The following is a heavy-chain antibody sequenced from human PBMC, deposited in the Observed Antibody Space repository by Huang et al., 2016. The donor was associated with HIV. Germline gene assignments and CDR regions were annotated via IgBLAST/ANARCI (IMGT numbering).Heavy chain of an antibody. D-gene: IGHD3-10*01. V-gene: IGHV4-39*01. J-gene: IGHJ3*02. CDR2: IYYSGST. Sequence: QLQLQESGPGLVKPSETLSLTCTVSGGSISSSSYSGAWIRQPPGKGLECIGCIYYSGSTYYNPSLKSRVTISVDTSKNQFSLKLSSVTAADTAVYYCARLSIGATFGFDIWGQGTMVTVS. CDR3: ARLSIGATFGFDI. CDR1: GGSISSSSYS.